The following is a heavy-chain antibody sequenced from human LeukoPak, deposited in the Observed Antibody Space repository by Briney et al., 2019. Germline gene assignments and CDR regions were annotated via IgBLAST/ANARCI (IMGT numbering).Heavy chain of an antibody. CDR3: AKDAIALGGDYYYYMDV. V-gene: IGHV3-21*04. CDR2: ISSSSSYI. Sequence: PGGSLRLSCAASGFTFSSYSMNWVRQAPGKGLEWVSSISSSSSYIYYADSVKGRFTISRDNSKNTLYLQMNSLRAEDTAVYYCAKDAIALGGDYYYYMDVWGKGTTVTVSS. CDR1: GFTFSSYS. J-gene: IGHJ6*03. D-gene: IGHD6-19*01.